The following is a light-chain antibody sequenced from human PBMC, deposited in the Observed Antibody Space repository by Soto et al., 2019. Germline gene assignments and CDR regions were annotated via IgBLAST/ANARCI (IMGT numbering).Light chain of an antibody. Sequence: EVVLTQSPGTLSLSPGERATLSCRASQSVSLNYLAWYQQKPGQTPRLLIYGASRRATGIPDRFSGSGSGTDFTLTIGRLEPEDFAVYYCQPYGSAPYSFGQGTKLEIK. V-gene: IGKV3-20*01. CDR3: QPYGSAPYS. J-gene: IGKJ2*03. CDR2: GAS. CDR1: QSVSLNY.